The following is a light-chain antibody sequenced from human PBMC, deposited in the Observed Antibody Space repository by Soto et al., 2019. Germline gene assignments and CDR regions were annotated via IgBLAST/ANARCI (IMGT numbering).Light chain of an antibody. Sequence: ASQSISSWLAWYQQKPGKAPKFLIHKVSTLVSGVPSRFSGSGSGTEFTLTISSLLPDDFASYFSQEYYHHPWKFRQGTKVDIK. CDR1: QSISSW. V-gene: IGKV1-5*03. J-gene: IGKJ1*01. CDR3: QEYYHHPWK. CDR2: KVS.